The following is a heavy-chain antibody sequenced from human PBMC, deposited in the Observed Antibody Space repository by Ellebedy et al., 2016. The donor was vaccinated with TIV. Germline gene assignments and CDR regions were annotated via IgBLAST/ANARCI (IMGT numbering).Heavy chain of an antibody. CDR3: ARDSRLELLRDYGMDV. V-gene: IGHV3-21*04. J-gene: IGHJ6*02. CDR1: GFTFSSYS. D-gene: IGHD1-7*01. CDR2: ISSSSSYI. Sequence: GESLKISCAASGFTFSSYSMNWVRQAPGKGLEWVSSISSSSSYIYYADSVKGRFTISRDNSKNTLYLQMSSLRSEDTAVYYCARDSRLELLRDYGMDVWGQGTTVTVSS.